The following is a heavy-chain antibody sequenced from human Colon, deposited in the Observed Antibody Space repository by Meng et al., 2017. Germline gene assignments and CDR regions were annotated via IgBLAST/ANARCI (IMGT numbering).Heavy chain of an antibody. V-gene: IGHV4-34*01. CDR1: GGSFSGFY. Sequence: LSQRGAGLLTPSDPLSLPCAVSGGSFSGFYWSWIRQPPGKGLEWIGEIDHFGISNYNSSLKGRLTMSVDTSKKQISLTLTSVTAADTAVCYCATGLRHGDWFDPWGPGTLVTVSS. CDR2: IDHFGIS. CDR3: ATGLRHGDWFDP. J-gene: IGHJ5*02. D-gene: IGHD4-17*01.